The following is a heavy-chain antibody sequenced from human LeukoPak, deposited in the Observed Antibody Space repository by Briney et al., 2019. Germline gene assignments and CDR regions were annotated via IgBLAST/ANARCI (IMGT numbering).Heavy chain of an antibody. J-gene: IGHJ4*02. D-gene: IGHD2-2*01. V-gene: IGHV3-48*01. CDR3: ARVVPAATHFDY. Sequence: GGSLRLSCAASGFTFSSYSMNWVRQAPGKGLEWVSYISSSSTIYYADSVKGRFTISRDNAKNSLYLQMNSLRAEDTAVYYCARVVPAATHFDYWGQGTLVTVSS. CDR2: ISSSSTI. CDR1: GFTFSSYS.